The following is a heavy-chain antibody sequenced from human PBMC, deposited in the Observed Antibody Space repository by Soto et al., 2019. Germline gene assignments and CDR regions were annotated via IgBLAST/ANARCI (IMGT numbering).Heavy chain of an antibody. CDR2: IYYNGNT. CDR3: AREGNLGRWLQPLDF. D-gene: IGHD5-12*01. J-gene: IGHJ4*02. V-gene: IGHV4-59*01. Sequence: LETLSLTCTVSGGSISSYYWSWIRQPPGKGLEWIGNIYYNGNTKYSPSLKSRVTMSVDTSKNHFSLRLISVTAADTAIYFCAREGNLGRWLQPLDFWGQGTLVTVSS. CDR1: GGSISSYY.